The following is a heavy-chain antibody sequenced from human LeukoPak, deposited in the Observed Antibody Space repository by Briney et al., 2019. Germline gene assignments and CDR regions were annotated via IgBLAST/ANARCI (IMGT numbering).Heavy chain of an antibody. Sequence: PERLSLTCIVPGGSLSSYYGSWVRQPLGGGRGWVGHIFYIGVTNYNPSLKSRVTISVHTSKNQFSLKLSSVTAADTAVYYCARVLGPHYDILTGYRRYYFDYWGQGTLVTVSS. CDR2: IFYIGVT. J-gene: IGHJ4*02. D-gene: IGHD3-9*01. CDR3: ARVLGPHYDILTGYRRYYFDY. CDR1: GGSLSSYY. V-gene: IGHV4-59*01.